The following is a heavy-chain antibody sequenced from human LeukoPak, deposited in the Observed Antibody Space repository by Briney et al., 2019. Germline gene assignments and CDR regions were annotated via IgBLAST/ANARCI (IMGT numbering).Heavy chain of an antibody. CDR2: IKQDGSEK. J-gene: IGHJ6*02. CDR1: GFTFSSYA. D-gene: IGHD6-13*01. Sequence: PGGSLRLSCAASGFTFSSYAMSWVRQAPGKGLEWVANIKQDGSEKYYVDSVKGRFTISRDNAKNSLYLQMNSLRAEDTAVYYCAREDLGIAAKGPSYGMDVWGQGTTVTVSS. CDR3: AREDLGIAAKGPSYGMDV. V-gene: IGHV3-7*01.